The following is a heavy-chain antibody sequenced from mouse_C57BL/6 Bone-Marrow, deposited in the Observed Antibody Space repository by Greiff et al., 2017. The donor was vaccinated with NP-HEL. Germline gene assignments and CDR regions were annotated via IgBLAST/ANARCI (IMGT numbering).Heavy chain of an antibody. CDR2: INPNNGGT. D-gene: IGHD2-3*01. J-gene: IGHJ2*01. V-gene: IGHV1-18*01. CDR1: GYTFTDYN. CDR3: ARSNDGDYVLYFAY. Sequence: EVQLQQSGPELVKPGASVKIPCKASGYTFTDYNMDWVKQSHGKSLEWIGDINPNNGGTSYNQKFKGKATLTVDQSSSTAYMELRSLTSEDTAVYYCARSNDGDYVLYFAYWGQGTTLTVSS.